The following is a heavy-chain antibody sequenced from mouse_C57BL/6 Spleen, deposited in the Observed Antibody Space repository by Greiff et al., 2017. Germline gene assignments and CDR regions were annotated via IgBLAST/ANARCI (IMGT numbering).Heavy chain of an antibody. CDR3: ARGGDYDVGFDY. V-gene: IGHV1-61*01. CDR1: GYTFTSYW. D-gene: IGHD2-4*01. Sequence: QVQLKQPGAELVRPGSSVKLSCKASGYTFTSYWMDWVKQRPGQGLEWIGNIYPSDSETHYNQKFKDKATLTVDKSSSTAYMQLSSLTSEDSAVYYCARGGDYDVGFDYWGQGTTLTVSS. J-gene: IGHJ2*01. CDR2: IYPSDSET.